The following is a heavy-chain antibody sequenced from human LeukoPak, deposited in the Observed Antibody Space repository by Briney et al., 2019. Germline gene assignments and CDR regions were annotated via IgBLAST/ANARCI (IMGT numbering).Heavy chain of an antibody. Sequence: GGSLRLSCTASGFTFGDYAMSWVRQAPGKGLEWVGFITSKAYGGTREYAASVKGRFTISRDDSISIAYLQMNSLRAEDTAVYYCASQFWWAAVAGTTLDYWGQGTLVTVSS. CDR1: GFTFGDYA. J-gene: IGHJ4*02. CDR3: ASQFWWAAVAGTTLDY. CDR2: ITSKAYGGTR. V-gene: IGHV3-49*04. D-gene: IGHD6-19*01.